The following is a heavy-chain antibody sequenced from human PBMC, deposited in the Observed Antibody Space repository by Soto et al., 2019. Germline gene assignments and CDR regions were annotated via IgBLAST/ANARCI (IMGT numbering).Heavy chain of an antibody. CDR3: ARRDTPYSGSWYRLFDY. J-gene: IGHJ4*02. CDR2: ISAYNGNT. CDR1: GYTFTSYG. D-gene: IGHD6-13*01. Sequence: QVQLVQSGAEVKKPGASVKVSCKASGYTFTSYGISWVRQAPGQGLEWMGWISAYNGNTNYAQKLQGRVTMTTDTTTSTAYMELRSLRSADTAVYYCARRDTPYSGSWYRLFDYWGQGTLVTVSS. V-gene: IGHV1-18*01.